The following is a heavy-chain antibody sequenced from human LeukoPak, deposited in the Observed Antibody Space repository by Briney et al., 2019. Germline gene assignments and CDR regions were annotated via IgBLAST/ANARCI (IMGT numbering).Heavy chain of an antibody. CDR1: GFTFSSYA. CDR3: ARELIAARPGFGY. D-gene: IGHD6-6*01. V-gene: IGHV3-30*04. J-gene: IGHJ4*02. CDR2: ISYDGSNK. Sequence: GRSLRLSCAASGFTFSSYAMHWVRQAPGKGLEWVAVISYDGSNKYYADSVKGRFTISRDNSKNTLYLQMNSLRAEDTAVYYCARELIAARPGFGYWGQGTLVTVSS.